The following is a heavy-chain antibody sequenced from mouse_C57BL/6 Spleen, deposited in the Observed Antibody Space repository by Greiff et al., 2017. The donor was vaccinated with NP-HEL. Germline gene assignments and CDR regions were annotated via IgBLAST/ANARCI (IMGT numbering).Heavy chain of an antibody. J-gene: IGHJ2*01. Sequence: QVQLQQFGAELVRPGASVTLSCKASGYTFTDYEMHWVKQTPVHGLEWIGAIDPETGGTAYNQKFKGKAILTADKSSSTAYMEPRSLTSEDSAVYYCTRGTNQDYFDYWGQGTTLTVSS. CDR1: GYTFTDYE. CDR2: IDPETGGT. V-gene: IGHV1-15*01. D-gene: IGHD3-3*01. CDR3: TRGTNQDYFDY.